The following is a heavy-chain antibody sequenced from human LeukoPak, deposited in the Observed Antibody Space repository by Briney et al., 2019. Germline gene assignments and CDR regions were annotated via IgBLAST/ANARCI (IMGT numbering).Heavy chain of an antibody. J-gene: IGHJ4*02. Sequence: GGSLRLSCAASGFTFSSYSMNWVRQAPGKGLEWVSYISSSSSTIYYADSVKGRFTISRDNAKNSLYLQMNSLRAEDTAVYYCARGRLGSGSNFRIAAAGRDFDYWGQGTLVTVSS. CDR1: GFTFSSYS. CDR2: ISSSSSTI. D-gene: IGHD6-13*01. CDR3: ARGRLGSGSNFRIAAAGRDFDY. V-gene: IGHV3-48*01.